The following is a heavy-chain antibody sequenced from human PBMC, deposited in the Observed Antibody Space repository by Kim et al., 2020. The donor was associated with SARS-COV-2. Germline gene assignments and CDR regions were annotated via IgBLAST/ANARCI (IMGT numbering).Heavy chain of an antibody. CDR3: AKGPGALDS. CDR2: IWYDGIKK. J-gene: IGHJ4*02. V-gene: IGHV3-33*03. D-gene: IGHD1-26*01. Sequence: GGSLRLSCVGSGFSFHAYSMNRVRQAPGKGLERVATIWYDGIKKEYGDSVKGRFTVSRDNSKQTVYLEMRSLGVDDTATYYCAKGPGALDSWGQGTLVHVAP. CDR1: GFSFHAYS.